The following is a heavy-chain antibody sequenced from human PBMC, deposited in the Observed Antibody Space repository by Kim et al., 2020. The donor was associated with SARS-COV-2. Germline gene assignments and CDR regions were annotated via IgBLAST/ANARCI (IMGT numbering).Heavy chain of an antibody. CDR1: GFTFSSYG. CDR3: ARPNTGCFYYGMDV. CDR2: ISSDGSNK. Sequence: GGSLRLSCAASGFTFSSYGMHWVRQAPGKGLEWVSVISSDGSNKYYADSVKGRFTISRDNAKNTLYLQMNSLRAEDTAVYYCARPNTGCFYYGMDVWGQGTPVTVSS. D-gene: IGHD7-27*01. J-gene: IGHJ6*02. V-gene: IGHV3-30*04.